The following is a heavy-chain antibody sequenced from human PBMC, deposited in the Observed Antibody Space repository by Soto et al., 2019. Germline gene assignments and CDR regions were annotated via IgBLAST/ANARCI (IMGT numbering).Heavy chain of an antibody. D-gene: IGHD4-17*01. J-gene: IGHJ6*02. V-gene: IGHV3-23*01. CDR1: GFTFSSYA. CDR2: ISGSGGST. CDR3: AKDSSGLPYYYYYGMDV. Sequence: GGSLRLSCAASGFTFSSYAMSWVRQAPGKGLEWVSAISGSGGSTYYADSVKGRFTISRDNSKNTLYLQMNSLRAEDTAVYYCAKDSSGLPYYYYYGMDVWGQGTTVTVSS.